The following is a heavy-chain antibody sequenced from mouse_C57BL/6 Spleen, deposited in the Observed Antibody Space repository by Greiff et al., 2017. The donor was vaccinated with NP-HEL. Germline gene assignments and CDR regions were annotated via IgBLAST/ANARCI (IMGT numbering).Heavy chain of an antibody. J-gene: IGHJ1*03. CDR3: ARQEALYWYFDV. CDR2: IYPGDGDT. CDR1: GYAFSSSW. Sequence: QVQLKQSGPELVKPGASVKISCKASGYAFSSSWMNWVKQRPGKGLEWIGRIYPGDGDTNYNGKFKGKATLTADKSSSTAYMQLSSLTSEDSAVYFCARQEALYWYFDVWGTGTTVTVSS. V-gene: IGHV1-82*01.